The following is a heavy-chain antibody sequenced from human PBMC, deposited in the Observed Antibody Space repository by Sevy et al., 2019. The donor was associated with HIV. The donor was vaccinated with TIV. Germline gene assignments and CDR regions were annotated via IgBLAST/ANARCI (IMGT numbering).Heavy chain of an antibody. CDR1: GFTFSSYS. CDR3: ARGKYSYGFFDY. Sequence: GGSLRLSCAASGFTFSSYSMNWVRQAPGKGLEWVSSISSSSSYIYYADSVKGRFTISRDNAKNSLYLQVNSLRAEDTAVYYCARGKYSYGFFDYWGQGTLVTVSS. CDR2: ISSSSSYI. D-gene: IGHD5-18*01. V-gene: IGHV3-21*01. J-gene: IGHJ4*02.